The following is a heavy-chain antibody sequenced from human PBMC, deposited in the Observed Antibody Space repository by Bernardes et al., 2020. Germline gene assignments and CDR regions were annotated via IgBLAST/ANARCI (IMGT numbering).Heavy chain of an antibody. CDR2: MNPNSGNT. Sequence: ASVKVSCKASGYTFTSYDSNGVRQATGQGLEWMGWMNPNSGNTGYAQKFQGRVTMTRNTSISTAYMELSSLGSEDTAVYYCARENYDFWSGRSYGMDVWGKGTTVTVSS. CDR3: ARENYDFWSGRSYGMDV. J-gene: IGHJ6*04. CDR1: GYTFTSYD. D-gene: IGHD3-3*01. V-gene: IGHV1-8*01.